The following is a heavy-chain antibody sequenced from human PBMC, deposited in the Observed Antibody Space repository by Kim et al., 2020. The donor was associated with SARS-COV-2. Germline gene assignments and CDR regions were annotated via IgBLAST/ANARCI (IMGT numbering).Heavy chain of an antibody. J-gene: IGHJ6*02. D-gene: IGHD1-26*01. CDR2: IWYDGSNK. V-gene: IGHV3-33*06. Sequence: GGSLRLSCAASGFTFSSYGMHWVRQAPGKGLEWVAVIWYDGSNKYYADSVKGRFTISRDNSKNTLYLQMNSLRAEDTAVYYCAKEQGLAMISGSYSLVGNRYYYYGMDVWGQGTTVTVSS. CDR3: AKEQGLAMISGSYSLVGNRYYYYGMDV. CDR1: GFTFSSYG.